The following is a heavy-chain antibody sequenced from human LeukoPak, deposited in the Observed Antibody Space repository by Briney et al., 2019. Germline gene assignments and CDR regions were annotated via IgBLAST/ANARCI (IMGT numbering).Heavy chain of an antibody. CDR3: ARFMVRGVIGY. Sequence: PSETLSLTCNVSGGSVSSGSYYWGWIRQPPGKGREWIGYIYYSGSTNYNPSLESRVTISVDTSKNQFSLKMSSVTAADTAVYYCARFMVRGVIGYWGQGTLVTVSS. CDR2: IYYSGST. V-gene: IGHV4-61*01. CDR1: GGSVSSGSYY. D-gene: IGHD3-10*01. J-gene: IGHJ4*02.